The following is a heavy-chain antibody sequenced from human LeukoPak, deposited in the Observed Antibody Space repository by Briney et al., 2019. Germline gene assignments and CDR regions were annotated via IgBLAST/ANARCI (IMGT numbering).Heavy chain of an antibody. D-gene: IGHD3-16*01. CDR1: GYTFTRYY. J-gene: IGHJ5*02. CDR3: ARDPQTFGGNWFDP. Sequence: ASVKVSCKPSGYTFTRYYMHWLRHAPGQRPEWMGTINPNTGGTSYADNFQDRLTMTTDTSTSTLYMDLSSLTSEDTAVYYCARDPQTFGGNWFDPWGQGTLVSVSS. V-gene: IGHV1-46*01. CDR2: INPNTGGT.